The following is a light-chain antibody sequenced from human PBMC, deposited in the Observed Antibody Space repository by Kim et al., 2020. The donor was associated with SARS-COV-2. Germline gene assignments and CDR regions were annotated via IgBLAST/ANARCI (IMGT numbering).Light chain of an antibody. CDR1: QGISNY. V-gene: IGKV1D-12*01. Sequence: SSVVHRVTITCRASQGISNYLAWYQQKPGRAPTLLMSAASNLQSGVPSRFSGSGSGTDFSLTISSLQPEDFASYFCQQTKNFPLTFGGGTKVDIK. CDR2: AAS. CDR3: QQTKNFPLT. J-gene: IGKJ4*01.